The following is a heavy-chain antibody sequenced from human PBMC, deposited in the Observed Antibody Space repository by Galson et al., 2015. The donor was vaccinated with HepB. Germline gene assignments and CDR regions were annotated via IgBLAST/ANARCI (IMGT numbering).Heavy chain of an antibody. Sequence: SLRLSCAASGFTFSSYSMNWVRQAPGKGLEWVSYISGSSSSIYYADSVKGRFAISRDNVKKSLSLQMNSLRAEDTAVYYCARDVGDLYYYGMDVWGQGTTVTVSS. V-gene: IGHV3-48*04. CDR3: ARDVGDLYYYGMDV. J-gene: IGHJ6*02. D-gene: IGHD2-21*02. CDR2: ISGSSSSI. CDR1: GFTFSSYS.